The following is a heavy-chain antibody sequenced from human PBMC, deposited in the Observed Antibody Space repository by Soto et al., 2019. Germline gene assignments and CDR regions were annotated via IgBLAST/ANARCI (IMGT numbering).Heavy chain of an antibody. CDR2: ISYDGSNK. CDR1: GFTFSSYA. V-gene: IGHV3-30-3*01. D-gene: IGHD2-2*01. Sequence: QVQLVESGGGVVQPGRSLRLSCAASGFTFSSYAMHWVRQAPGKGLEWVAVISYDGSNKYYADSVKGRFTISRDNSKNTLYLQMNSLRAEDTAVYYRARDLWPVPAANNYYYYYGMDVWGQGTTVTVSS. CDR3: ARDLWPVPAANNYYYYYGMDV. J-gene: IGHJ6*02.